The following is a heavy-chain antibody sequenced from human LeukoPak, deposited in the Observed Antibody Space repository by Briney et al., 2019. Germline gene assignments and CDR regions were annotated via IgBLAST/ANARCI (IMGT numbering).Heavy chain of an antibody. CDR3: ARKAALLLWSPLDY. CDR2: ISAYNGNT. J-gene: IGHJ4*02. Sequence: ASVKVSCKASGYTFTSYGISWVRQAPGQGLEWMGWISAYNGNTNYAQKLQGRVTMTTDTSTSTAYMELRSLRSDDTAVYYCARKAALLLWSPLDYWGQGTLVTVSS. V-gene: IGHV1-18*01. CDR1: GYTFTSYG. D-gene: IGHD3-10*01.